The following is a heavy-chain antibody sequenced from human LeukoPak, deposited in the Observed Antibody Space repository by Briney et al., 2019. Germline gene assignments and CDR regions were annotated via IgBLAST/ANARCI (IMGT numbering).Heavy chain of an antibody. CDR2: ISSSGSTI. CDR3: ARALSRSPPGIAAAGSYYYYGMDV. Sequence: GGSLRLSCAASGFTFSDYYMSWIRQAPGKGLEWVSYISSSGSTIYYADSVKGRFTISRDNAKNSLYLQMNSLRAEDTAVYYCARALSRSPPGIAAAGSYYYYGMDVWGQGTTVTVSS. CDR1: GFTFSDYY. J-gene: IGHJ6*02. V-gene: IGHV3-11*01. D-gene: IGHD6-13*01.